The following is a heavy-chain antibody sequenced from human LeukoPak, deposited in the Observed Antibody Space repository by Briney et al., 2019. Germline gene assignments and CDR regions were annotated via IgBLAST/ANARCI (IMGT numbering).Heavy chain of an antibody. Sequence: ASVKVSCKASGYTFTSYAMNWVRQAPGQGLAWMGWINTNTGNPTYAQGFTGRFVFSLDTSVSTAYLQISSLKAEDTAVYYCARGRTGYSSSWDWFDPWGQGTLVTVSS. CDR3: ARGRTGYSSSWDWFDP. V-gene: IGHV7-4-1*02. D-gene: IGHD6-13*01. CDR2: INTNTGNP. J-gene: IGHJ5*02. CDR1: GYTFTSYA.